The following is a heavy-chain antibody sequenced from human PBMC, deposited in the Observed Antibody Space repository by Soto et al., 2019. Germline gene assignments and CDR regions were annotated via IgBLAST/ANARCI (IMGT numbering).Heavy chain of an antibody. CDR1: GGSISSGDYY. V-gene: IGHV4-30-4*01. CDR3: ARVIPVHYYDSSGYSNEQVYYFDY. Sequence: SETLSLTCTVSGGSISSGDYYWSWIRQPPGKGLEWIGYIYYSGSTYYNPSLKSRVTISVDTSKNQFSLKLSSVTAADTAVYYCARVIPVHYYDSSGYSNEQVYYFDYWGQGTLVTVPS. J-gene: IGHJ4*02. D-gene: IGHD3-22*01. CDR2: IYYSGST.